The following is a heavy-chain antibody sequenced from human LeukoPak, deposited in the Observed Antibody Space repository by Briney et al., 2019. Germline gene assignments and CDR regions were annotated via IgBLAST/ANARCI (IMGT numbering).Heavy chain of an antibody. D-gene: IGHD2-21*02. CDR1: GGSFSGYY. V-gene: IGHV4-34*01. CDR3: AREPPCGGDCYYPFDP. J-gene: IGHJ5*02. CDR2: INHSGST. Sequence: SETLSLTCAVYGGSFSGYYWSWIRQPPGKGLEWIGEINHSGSTNYNPSLKSRVTISVDTSKNQFSLKLSSVTAADTAVYYCAREPPCGGDCYYPFDPWGQGTLVTVSS.